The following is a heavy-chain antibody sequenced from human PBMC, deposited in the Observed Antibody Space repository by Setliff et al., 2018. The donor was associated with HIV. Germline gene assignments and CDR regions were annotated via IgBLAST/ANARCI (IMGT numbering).Heavy chain of an antibody. CDR1: GDTFSSYA. Sequence: SVKVSCKASGDTFSSYAISWVRQAPGQGLEWMGGIIPVLGTANYAQKFQDRRTITADESTTTVYMDMSSLRSEDTAQYYCARGPLYGYDRGYFDYWGQGTLVTVSS. CDR3: ARGPLYGYDRGYFDY. V-gene: IGHV1-69*13. D-gene: IGHD5-12*01. CDR2: IIPVLGTA. J-gene: IGHJ4*02.